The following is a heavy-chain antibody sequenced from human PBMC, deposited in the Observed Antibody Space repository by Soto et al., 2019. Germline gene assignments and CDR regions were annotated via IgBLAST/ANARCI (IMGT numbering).Heavy chain of an antibody. D-gene: IGHD6-19*01. V-gene: IGHV1-2*02. CDR1: GYTFTWYY. CDR2: INPNSGGT. Sequence: GXSVKLTCKASGYTFTWYYMHWVRQAPGQGLEWMGWINPNSGGTNYAQKFQGRVTMTRDTSISTAYMELSRLRADDTAVYYCARAHSSECMYSSGLYFDYSGHGALVPVS. CDR3: ARAHSSECMYSSGLYFDY. J-gene: IGHJ4*01.